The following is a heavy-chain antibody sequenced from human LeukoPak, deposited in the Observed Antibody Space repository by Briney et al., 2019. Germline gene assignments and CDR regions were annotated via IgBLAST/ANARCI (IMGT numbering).Heavy chain of an antibody. Sequence: PSETLSLTCAAYGGSFSGYYWSWIRKPPGKGLECIGEINHSGSTNYNPSLNSRVTIPVDTSKNQFSLNLSSVTAADTAVYYCARGGYYDFWSGYRYYYMDVWGKGTTVTVSS. D-gene: IGHD3-3*01. CDR1: GGSFSGYY. J-gene: IGHJ6*03. V-gene: IGHV4-34*01. CDR3: ARGGYYDFWSGYRYYYMDV. CDR2: INHSGST.